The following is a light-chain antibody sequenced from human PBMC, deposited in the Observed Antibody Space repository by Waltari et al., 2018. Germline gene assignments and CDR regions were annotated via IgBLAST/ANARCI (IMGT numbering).Light chain of an antibody. CDR3: QKYGTRPAT. Sequence: EIVLTQSTASLSLSPGARATLSCRASQSGGRTLAWYHQRPGQAPRLLISDASSRATGIPDRFSGSGSGTDFSLTISRLEPEEFAVYYCQKYGTRPATFGQGTKVEVK. J-gene: IGKJ1*01. CDR1: QSGGRT. V-gene: IGKV3-20*01. CDR2: DAS.